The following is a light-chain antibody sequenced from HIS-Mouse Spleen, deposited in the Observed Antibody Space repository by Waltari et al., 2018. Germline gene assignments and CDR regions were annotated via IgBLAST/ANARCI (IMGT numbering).Light chain of an antibody. CDR3: QTWGTGIQV. Sequence: QLVLTQSPSASASLGASVKLTCTLSSGHSSYDIAWHQQQPEKGPRYLMKLNSDGSHSKGDGFPDRFSGSSSGAERYLTISSLQSEDEADYYCQTWGTGIQVFGGGTKLTVL. CDR2: LNSDGSH. V-gene: IGLV4-69*01. J-gene: IGLJ3*02. CDR1: SGHSSYD.